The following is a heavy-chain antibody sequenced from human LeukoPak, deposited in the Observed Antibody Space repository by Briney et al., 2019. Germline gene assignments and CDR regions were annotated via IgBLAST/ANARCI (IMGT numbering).Heavy chain of an antibody. Sequence: SVKVSCKASGGTFSSYAISWVRQAPGQGLEWMGGIIPIFGTANYAQKFQGRVTITADESTSTAYMELSSLRSEDTAVYYCARLRLLYYYGSGSYVSWFDPWGQGTLVTVSS. CDR3: ARLRLLYYYGSGSYVSWFDP. CDR2: IIPIFGTA. V-gene: IGHV1-69*13. CDR1: GGTFSSYA. D-gene: IGHD3-10*01. J-gene: IGHJ5*02.